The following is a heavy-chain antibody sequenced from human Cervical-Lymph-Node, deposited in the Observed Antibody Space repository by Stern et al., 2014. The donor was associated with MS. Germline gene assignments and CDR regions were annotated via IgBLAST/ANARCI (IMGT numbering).Heavy chain of an antibody. CDR2: ISAYNGNT. V-gene: IGHV1-18*04. CDR1: GYTFTSYG. CDR3: AREADYYGSGSYSNWFDP. D-gene: IGHD3-10*01. Sequence: VQLVQSGAEVKKPGASVKVSCKASGYTFTSYGISWVRQAPGQGLEWMGWISAYNGNTNYAQKLQGRVTMTTDTSTSTAYMELRSLRSDDTAVYYCAREADYYGSGSYSNWFDPWGQGTLVTVSS. J-gene: IGHJ5*02.